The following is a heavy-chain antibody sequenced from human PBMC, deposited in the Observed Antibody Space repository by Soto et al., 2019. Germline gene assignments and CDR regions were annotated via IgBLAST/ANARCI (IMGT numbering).Heavy chain of an antibody. CDR3: ARVPRCSGGSCYKKEIFDY. Sequence: PSETLSLTCAVYGGSFSGYYWSWIRQPPGKGLEWIGEINHSGSTNYNPSLKSRVTISVDTSKNQFSLKLSSVTAADTAVYYCARVPRCSGGSCYKKEIFDYWGQGTLVTVSS. J-gene: IGHJ4*02. CDR2: INHSGST. V-gene: IGHV4-34*01. CDR1: GGSFSGYY. D-gene: IGHD2-15*01.